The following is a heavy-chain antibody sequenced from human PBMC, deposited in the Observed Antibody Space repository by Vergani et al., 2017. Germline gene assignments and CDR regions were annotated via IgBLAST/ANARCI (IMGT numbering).Heavy chain of an antibody. CDR1: GFTFSSYA. Sequence: EVQLLESGGGLVQPGGSLRLSCAASGFTFSSYAMSWVRQAPGKGLEWDSAISGSGGSTYYADSVKGRFTISRDNSKNTLYLQMNSLRAEDTAVYYCAKRYATIFGVATEVHGPIDYWGQGTLVTVSS. CDR2: ISGSGGST. V-gene: IGHV3-23*01. D-gene: IGHD3-3*01. CDR3: AKRYATIFGVATEVHGPIDY. J-gene: IGHJ4*02.